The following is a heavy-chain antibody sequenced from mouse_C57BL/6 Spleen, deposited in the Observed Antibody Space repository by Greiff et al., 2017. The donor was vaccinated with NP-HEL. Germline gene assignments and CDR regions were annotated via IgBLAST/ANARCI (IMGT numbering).Heavy chain of an antibody. Sequence: VQLQQSGPELVKPGASVKISCKASGYAFSSSWMNWVKQRPGKGLEWIGRIYPGDGDTNYNGKFKGKATLTADKSSSTAYMQLSSLTSEDSAVYFCANYALDYWGQGTTLTVSS. J-gene: IGHJ2*01. CDR3: ANYALDY. CDR1: GYAFSSSW. CDR2: IYPGDGDT. D-gene: IGHD1-1*01. V-gene: IGHV1-82*01.